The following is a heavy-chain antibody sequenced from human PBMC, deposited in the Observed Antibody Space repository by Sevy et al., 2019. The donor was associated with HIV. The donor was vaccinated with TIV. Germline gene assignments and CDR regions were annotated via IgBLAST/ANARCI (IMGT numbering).Heavy chain of an antibody. V-gene: IGHV3-74*01. J-gene: IGHJ6*02. D-gene: IGHD2-21*02. CDR1: GFTFSSYW. Sequence: GGSLRLSCAASGFTFSSYWMHWVRQAPGKGLVWVSRINSDGSSTSYADSVKGRFTISRDNAKNTLYLQMNSLRAEDTAVYYCARGGVAYCGGDCSTFYYYYYGMDVWGQRTTVTVSS. CDR3: ARGGVAYCGGDCSTFYYYYYGMDV. CDR2: INSDGSST.